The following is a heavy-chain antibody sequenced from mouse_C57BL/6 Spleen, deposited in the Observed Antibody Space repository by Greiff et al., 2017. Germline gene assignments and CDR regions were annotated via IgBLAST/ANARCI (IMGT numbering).Heavy chain of an antibody. J-gene: IGHJ2*01. D-gene: IGHD1-1*01. CDR3: TGEFITTVGLDY. V-gene: IGHV6-3*01. Sequence: EVKLEESGGGLVQPGGSMKLSCVASGFTFSNYWMNWVRQSPEKGLEWVAQIRLKSDNYATHYAESVKGRFTISRDDSKSSVYLQMNNLRAEDTGIYYCTGEFITTVGLDYWGQGTTLTVSS. CDR1: GFTFSNYW. CDR2: IRLKSDNYAT.